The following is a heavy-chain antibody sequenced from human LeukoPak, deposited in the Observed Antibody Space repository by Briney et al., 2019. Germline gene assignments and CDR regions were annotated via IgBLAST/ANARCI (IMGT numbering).Heavy chain of an antibody. CDR2: ISYDGSNK. J-gene: IGHJ3*02. Sequence: GGSLRLSCAASGFTFSSYVMPWVRQAPGKGLEWVAVISYDGSNKYYADSVKGRFTISRDNSKNTLYLQMNSLRAEDTAVYYCAKAPRGGAFDIWGQGTMVTVSS. CDR3: AKAPRGGAFDI. D-gene: IGHD2-15*01. CDR1: GFTFSSYV. V-gene: IGHV3-30*18.